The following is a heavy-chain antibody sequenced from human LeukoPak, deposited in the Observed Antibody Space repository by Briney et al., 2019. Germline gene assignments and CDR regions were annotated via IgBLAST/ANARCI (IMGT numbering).Heavy chain of an antibody. CDR1: GFTFSSYA. V-gene: IGHV3-30*04. J-gene: IGHJ3*02. D-gene: IGHD3-22*01. Sequence: PGRSLGLSCAASGFTFSSYAMHWVRQAPGKGLEWVTIISYDGTNKYYADSVKGRFTISRDNSKNTLFLQMNSLRAEDTAVYYCARSNYYGSRSWGFDIWGQGTMVTVSS. CDR3: ARSNYYGSRSWGFDI. CDR2: ISYDGTNK.